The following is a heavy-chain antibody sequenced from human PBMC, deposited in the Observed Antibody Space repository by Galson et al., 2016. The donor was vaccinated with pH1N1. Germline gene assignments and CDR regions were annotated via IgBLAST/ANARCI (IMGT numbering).Heavy chain of an antibody. CDR2: ISWNGLST. D-gene: IGHD5-24*01. Sequence: SLRLSCAASGFTFDDYVMHWVRQAPGKGLEWVSLISWNGLSTDYADSVKGRFTISRDNSKNSLYLQMNSLRAEDTALYYCAKSDGYYGGYFDYWGQGTLVTVSS. CDR3: AKSDGYYGGYFDY. J-gene: IGHJ4*02. CDR1: GFTFDDYV. V-gene: IGHV3-43D*03.